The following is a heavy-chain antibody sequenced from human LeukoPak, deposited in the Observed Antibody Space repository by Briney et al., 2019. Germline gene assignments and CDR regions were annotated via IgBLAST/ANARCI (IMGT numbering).Heavy chain of an antibody. Sequence: SEILSLTCTVSGDSISSSSSYWGWIRQPPGEGLEWIGSIYYSGSTYYNTSLKSRVTISVDTSKNQFSLKLSSVTAADTAVYFCARIPTVTPPYYYYMDVWGKGTTVTVSS. CDR2: IYYSGST. CDR1: GDSISSSSSY. J-gene: IGHJ6*03. V-gene: IGHV4-39*07. CDR3: ARIPTVTPPYYYYMDV. D-gene: IGHD4-17*01.